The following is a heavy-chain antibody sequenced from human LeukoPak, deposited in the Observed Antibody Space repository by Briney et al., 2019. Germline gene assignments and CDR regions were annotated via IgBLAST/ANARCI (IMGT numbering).Heavy chain of an antibody. Sequence: PGGSLRLSCAASGFTFSRYSMNWVRQAPGKGLEWVSSISSSSSYIYYADSVKGRFTISRDNAKNPVSLQMNSLRGEDTAVYYCAFPPGDGDFYFDYWGQGALVTVSS. V-gene: IGHV3-21*01. CDR2: ISSSSSYI. CDR3: AFPPGDGDFYFDY. D-gene: IGHD4-17*01. CDR1: GFTFSRYS. J-gene: IGHJ4*02.